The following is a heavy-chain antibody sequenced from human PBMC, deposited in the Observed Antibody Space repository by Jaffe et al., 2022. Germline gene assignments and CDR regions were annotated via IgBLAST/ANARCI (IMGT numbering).Heavy chain of an antibody. Sequence: EVQLVQSGAEVKKPGESLKISCKGSGYSFTSYWIGWVRQMPGKGLEWMGIIYPGDSDTRYSPSFQGQVTISADKSISTAYLQWSSLKASDTAMYYCARHLSRRSSWDSSYYYYYYMDVWGKGTTVTVSS. V-gene: IGHV5-51*01. CDR2: IYPGDSDT. CDR3: ARHLSRRSSWDSSYYYYYYMDV. J-gene: IGHJ6*03. D-gene: IGHD6-13*01. CDR1: GYSFTSYW.